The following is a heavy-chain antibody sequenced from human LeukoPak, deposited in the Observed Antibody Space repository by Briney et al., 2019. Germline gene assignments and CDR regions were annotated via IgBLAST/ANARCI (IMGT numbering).Heavy chain of an antibody. CDR2: IKSKTDGGTT. CDR1: GFTFSNRV. Sequence: GGSLRLSCAASGFTFSNRVFHWVRQAPGKGLEWVGRIKSKTDGGTTDYAAPVKGRFTISRDDSKNTLYLQMNSLKTEDTAVYYCTTEYYYDSSGYLDFDYWGQGTLVTVSS. J-gene: IGHJ4*02. V-gene: IGHV3-15*07. CDR3: TTEYYYDSSGYLDFDY. D-gene: IGHD3-22*01.